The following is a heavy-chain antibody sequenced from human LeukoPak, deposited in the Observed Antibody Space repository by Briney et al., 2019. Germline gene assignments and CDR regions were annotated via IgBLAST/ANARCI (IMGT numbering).Heavy chain of an antibody. CDR1: GFIFTSYW. CDR3: ARRAWASSNWYFDY. J-gene: IGHJ4*02. V-gene: IGHV5-51*01. CDR2: IYPSDSDT. Sequence: GESLKISCKGSGFIFTSYWIGWVREVPGKGLEYMGIIYPSDSDTRYSPSFEGQITISADKTTSTAYLQWSSLKASDTAIYYCARRAWASSNWYFDYWGQGTLVTVSS. D-gene: IGHD6-13*01.